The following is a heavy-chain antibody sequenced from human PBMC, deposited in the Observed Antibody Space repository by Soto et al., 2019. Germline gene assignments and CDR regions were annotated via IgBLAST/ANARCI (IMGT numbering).Heavy chain of an antibody. D-gene: IGHD2-8*02. J-gene: IGHJ3*02. CDR2: IKSKAKGGTT. CDR1: GFTFGDYA. CDR3: ARDRDIVQVPDI. V-gene: IGHV3-49*03. Sequence: GGSLRLSCTASGFTFGDYAMSWFRQAPGKGLEWVGFIKSKAKGGTTEFAASVKGRFTISRDDSKNIAYLQMNSLKTEDTAVYYCARDRDIVQVPDIWGQGTMVIVSS.